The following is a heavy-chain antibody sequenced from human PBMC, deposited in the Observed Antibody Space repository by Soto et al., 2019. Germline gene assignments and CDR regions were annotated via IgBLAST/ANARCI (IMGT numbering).Heavy chain of an antibody. J-gene: IGHJ3*02. CDR2: VSASGLNT. D-gene: IGHD3-22*01. CDR3: AKDIYDSSGYYANDAFDI. CDR1: GFTFSTYA. Sequence: GGSLRLSCAASGFTFSTYAMAWVRQAPGKGLEWVSGVSASGLNTDYADPVKGRFTISRDNSKNTLYLQMNSLRAEDTAVYYCAKDIYDSSGYYANDAFDIWGQGTMVTVSS. V-gene: IGHV3-23*01.